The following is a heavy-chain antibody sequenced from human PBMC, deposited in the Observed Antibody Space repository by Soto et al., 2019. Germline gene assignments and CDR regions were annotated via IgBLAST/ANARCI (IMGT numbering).Heavy chain of an antibody. CDR1: GFTVSSNY. CDR3: ARDLRRAILGGMDV. D-gene: IGHD7-27*01. Sequence: LRLSCAASGFTVSSNYMSWVRQAPGKGLEWVSVIYSGGSTYYADSVKGRFTISRDNSKNTLYLQMNSLRAEDTAVYYCARDLRRAILGGMDVWGQGTTVTVSS. V-gene: IGHV3-53*01. J-gene: IGHJ6*02. CDR2: IYSGGST.